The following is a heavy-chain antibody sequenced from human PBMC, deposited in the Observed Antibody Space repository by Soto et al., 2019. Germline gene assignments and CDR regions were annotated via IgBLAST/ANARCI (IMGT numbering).Heavy chain of an antibody. Sequence: QVQVVQSGAEVKKPGSSVKVSCKASGGYYRSYTITWVRQAPGQGLEWMGRVIPILGVVNYAQKFEGKVTFTADKSTIAAYMELSSLRSDDTAVYYCARAAVGDYPLLDYWGQGTLVTVSS. CDR1: GGYYRSYT. D-gene: IGHD4-17*01. V-gene: IGHV1-69*02. CDR3: ARAAVGDYPLLDY. CDR2: VIPILGVV. J-gene: IGHJ4*01.